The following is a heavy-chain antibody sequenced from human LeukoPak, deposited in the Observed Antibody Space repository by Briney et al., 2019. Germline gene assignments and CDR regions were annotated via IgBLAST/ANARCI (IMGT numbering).Heavy chain of an antibody. J-gene: IGHJ4*02. Sequence: GGSLRLSCAASGIIMTKYWMTWVRQVPGKGLEWVATIKQDGSEKYYVDSVKGRFTISRDNAKSSLSLQMNSLRVDDTAVYYCARDASALHWGQGTRVTVSS. CDR1: GIIMTKYW. V-gene: IGHV3-7*01. CDR3: ARDASALH. D-gene: IGHD3-3*01. CDR2: IKQDGSEK.